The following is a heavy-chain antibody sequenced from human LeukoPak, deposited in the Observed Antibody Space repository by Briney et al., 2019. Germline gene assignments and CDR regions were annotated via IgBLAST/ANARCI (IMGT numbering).Heavy chain of an antibody. Sequence: PGGSLRLSCAASGFTFSSYWMSWVRQAPGKGLEWVANIKQDGSRIHYVDSVKGRFTIPRDNAKNSLYLQMNSLRAEDTAVYYCARDPGIAAAGTVGYFDFWGQGTLVTVSS. CDR1: GFTFSSYW. D-gene: IGHD6-13*01. CDR3: ARDPGIAAAGTVGYFDF. J-gene: IGHJ4*02. V-gene: IGHV3-7*01. CDR2: IKQDGSRI.